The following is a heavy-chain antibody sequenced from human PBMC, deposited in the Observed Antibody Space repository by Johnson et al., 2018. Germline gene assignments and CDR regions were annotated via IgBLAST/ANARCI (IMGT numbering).Heavy chain of an antibody. CDR2: ITWNGGNT. CDR1: GFTFDVYA. V-gene: IGHV3-9*01. J-gene: IGHJ4*02. D-gene: IGHD6-19*01. CDR3: ARGAYGSGWYEDC. Sequence: VQLQESGGDLVQPGGSLRLSCAASGFTFDVYAMHWVRQAPGKGLEWVSLITWNGGNTYYADSVKGRFTISKDNSKNTLYLQMNSLRAEDTAVYYCARGAYGSGWYEDCWGQGTLVTVSS.